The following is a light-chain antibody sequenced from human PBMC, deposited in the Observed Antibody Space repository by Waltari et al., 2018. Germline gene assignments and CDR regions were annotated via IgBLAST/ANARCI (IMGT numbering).Light chain of an antibody. CDR2: DAT. CDR1: QSVSSY. CDR3: QQRSNWHPV. J-gene: IGKJ4*01. V-gene: IGKV3-11*01. Sequence: EIVLTQSPATLSLSPGERATLSCRARQSVSSYLDWYQQKPGQAPRLLIYDATNRATGIPARFSGSGSRTDFTLTISSLEPEDFAVYYCQQRSNWHPVFGGGTKVEIK.